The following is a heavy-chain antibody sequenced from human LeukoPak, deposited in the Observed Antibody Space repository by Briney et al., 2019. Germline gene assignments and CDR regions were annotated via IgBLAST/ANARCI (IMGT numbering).Heavy chain of an antibody. CDR3: ARRDRTVSGDY. V-gene: IGHV4-39*07. D-gene: IGHD2-21*02. CDR1: GGSISSSSYY. J-gene: IGHJ4*02. CDR2: IYYSGST. Sequence: SETLSLTCTVSGGSISSSSYYWGWIRQPPGKGLEWIGSIYYSGSTYYNPSLKSRVTISVDTSKNQFSLKLSSVTAADMAVYYCARRDRTVSGDYWGQGTLVTVSS.